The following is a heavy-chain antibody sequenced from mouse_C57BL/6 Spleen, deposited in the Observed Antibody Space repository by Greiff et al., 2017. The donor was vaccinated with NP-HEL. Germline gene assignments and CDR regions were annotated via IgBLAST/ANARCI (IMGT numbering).Heavy chain of an antibody. D-gene: IGHD3-3*01. V-gene: IGHV1-55*01. CDR2: IYPGSGST. J-gene: IGHJ1*03. CDR3: ARGGDSYWYFDV. CDR1: GYTFTSYW. Sequence: QVQLKQPGAELVKPGASVKMSCKASGYTFTSYWITWVKQRPGQGLEWIGDIYPGSGSTNYNEKFKSKATLTVDTSSSTAYMQLSSLTSEDSAVYYCARGGDSYWYFDVWGTGTTVTVSS.